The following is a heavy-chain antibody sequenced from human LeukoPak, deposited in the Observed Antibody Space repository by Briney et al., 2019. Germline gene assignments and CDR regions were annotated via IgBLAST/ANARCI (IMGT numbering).Heavy chain of an antibody. Sequence: GGSLRLSCAASGFTFSSYAMSWVRQAPGKGPEWVSSISSSSSYIYYADSVKGRFTISRDNAKNSLYLQMNSLRAEDTAVYYCASYTAMVTDDYWGQGTLVTVSS. D-gene: IGHD5-18*01. CDR1: GFTFSSYA. CDR2: ISSSSSYI. CDR3: ASYTAMVTDDY. V-gene: IGHV3-21*01. J-gene: IGHJ4*02.